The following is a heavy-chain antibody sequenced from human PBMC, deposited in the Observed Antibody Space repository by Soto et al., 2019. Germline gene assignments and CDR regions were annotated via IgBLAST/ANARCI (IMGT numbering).Heavy chain of an antibody. D-gene: IGHD2-21*02. CDR2: ISAYNGNT. V-gene: IGHV1-18*01. CDR1: GYTFTTYG. Sequence: ASVKVSCKASGYTFTTYGISWARQAPGQGLEWMGWISAYNGNTKYSHKLQGRVTMTTDTSTSTAYMELRSLRSDDTAVYYCARPPGYISDWHYFDLWGQGTLVTVSS. CDR3: ARPPGYISDWHYFDL. J-gene: IGHJ4*02.